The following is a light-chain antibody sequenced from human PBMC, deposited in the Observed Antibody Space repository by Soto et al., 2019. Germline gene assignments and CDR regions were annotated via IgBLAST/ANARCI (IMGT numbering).Light chain of an antibody. CDR3: QQYNSYPRT. J-gene: IGKJ3*01. V-gene: IGKV1-5*01. CDR2: DAS. CDR1: QSISSW. Sequence: DIQMTQSPSTLSASVGDRVTITCRASQSISSWLAWYQQKPGKAPKLLIYDASSLESGVPSRFSGSGSGTEFTLTISSLQPDDFATYDCQQYNSYPRTFGPGTKVDIK.